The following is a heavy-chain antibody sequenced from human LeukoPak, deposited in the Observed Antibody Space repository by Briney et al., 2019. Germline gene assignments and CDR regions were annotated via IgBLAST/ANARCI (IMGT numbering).Heavy chain of an antibody. D-gene: IGHD5-24*01. CDR2: ICGSGDTT. CDR1: GFTFSSYA. Sequence: GGSLRLSCAASGFTFSSYAMSWARQAPGKGLEWVSAICGSGDTTYYADSVKGRFTVSRDNSKNTLYLQMDGLRAEDTAVYYCAKMAGMTRQVYYMDVWGKGATVTVSS. J-gene: IGHJ6*03. CDR3: AKMAGMTRQVYYMDV. V-gene: IGHV3-23*01.